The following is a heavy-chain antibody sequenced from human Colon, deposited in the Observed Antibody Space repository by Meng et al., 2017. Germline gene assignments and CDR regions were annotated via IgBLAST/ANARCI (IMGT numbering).Heavy chain of an antibody. CDR2: ITHTGRT. D-gene: IGHD1-14*01. J-gene: IGHJ2*01. V-gene: IGHV4-31*03. CDR1: GASISSDRYS. CDR3: ARIPRGVTWGFFDL. Sequence: QELLQESGPGLVKPSQTLSLTCIVSGASISSDRYSWTWIRQHPERGLEWIGFITHTGRTNLNPSLESRLSISRETSTNRFSLSLRSLTAADTAVYYCARIPRGVTWGFFDLWGRGTLVTVSS.